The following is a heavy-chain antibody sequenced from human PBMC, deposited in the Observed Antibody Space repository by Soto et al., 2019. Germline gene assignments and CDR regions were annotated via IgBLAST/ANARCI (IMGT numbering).Heavy chain of an antibody. CDR2: IITFFGAA. D-gene: IGHD1-1*01. V-gene: IGHV1-69*01. CDR3: ARGGKERFRGPGMDV. J-gene: IGHJ6*02. Sequence: QVQLVQSGAEVRKPGSSVRVSCKASGDRFSTYAFNWVRQAPGQGLEWLGGIITFFGAAMYAQKFQGRVTITADEFTTTAYMELSGPRSEDTAVYYCARGGKERFRGPGMDVWGQGTTVTVSS. CDR1: GDRFSTYA.